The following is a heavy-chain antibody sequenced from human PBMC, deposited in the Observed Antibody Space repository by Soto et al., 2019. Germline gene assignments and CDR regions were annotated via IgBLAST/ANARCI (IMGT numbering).Heavy chain of an antibody. V-gene: IGHV3-33*01. CDR2: VWYDGGDK. D-gene: IGHD5-12*01. Sequence: QGQLVESGGGVVQPGRSLRLSCAASGFTFSSYGMHWVRQAPGKGLEWVASVWYDGGDKYYGDSVKGRFTISRDNSKNTRCRQVNSVRAEDRAVYYCARDRARGCSGPGGDYWGQGTLVTVSS. CDR3: ARDRARGCSGPGGDY. CDR1: GFTFSSYG. J-gene: IGHJ4*02.